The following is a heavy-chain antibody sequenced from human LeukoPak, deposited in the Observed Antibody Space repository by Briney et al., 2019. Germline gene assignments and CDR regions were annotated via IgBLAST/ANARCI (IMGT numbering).Heavy chain of an antibody. CDR1: GGSFSGYY. CDR2: INHSGST. V-gene: IGHV4-34*01. CDR3: ARGWITVGPFDY. Sequence: SETLSLTCAVYGGSFSGYYWSWIRQPPGKGLEWIGEINHSGSTNYNPSLKSRVTISVDTSKNQFSLKLSSVTAADTAVYYCARGWITVGPFDYWGQGTLVTVSS. J-gene: IGHJ4*02. D-gene: IGHD4-23*01.